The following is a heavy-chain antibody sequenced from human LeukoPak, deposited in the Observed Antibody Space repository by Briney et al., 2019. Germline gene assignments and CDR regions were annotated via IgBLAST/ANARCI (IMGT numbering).Heavy chain of an antibody. CDR2: IRPDGSEQ. CDR3: ARDASALY. CDR1: GLIFSKYW. V-gene: IGHV3-7*01. Sequence: GGSLRLSCVASGLIFSKYWMTWVRQAPGKGLEWVATIRPDGSEQYYLDSVKGRFTISRDNARDSLYLQMNSLRDDDTSVYYCARDASALYWGRGTPVTVSS. D-gene: IGHD6-19*01. J-gene: IGHJ4*02.